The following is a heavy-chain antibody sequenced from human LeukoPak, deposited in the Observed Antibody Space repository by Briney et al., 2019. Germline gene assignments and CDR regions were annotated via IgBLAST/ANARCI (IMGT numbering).Heavy chain of an antibody. CDR2: IRYDGSNK. Sequence: GGSLRLSCAASGFTFSSYGMHWVRQAPGKGLEWVAFIRYDGSNKYYADSVKGRFTISRDNSKNTLYLQMTSLRAEDTAVYYCAKDTYYYDSSGYSGYWGQGTLVTVSS. CDR1: GFTFSSYG. D-gene: IGHD3-22*01. V-gene: IGHV3-30*02. J-gene: IGHJ4*02. CDR3: AKDTYYYDSSGYSGY.